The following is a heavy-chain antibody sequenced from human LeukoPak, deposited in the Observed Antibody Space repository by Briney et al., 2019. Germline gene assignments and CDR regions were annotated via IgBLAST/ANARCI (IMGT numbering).Heavy chain of an antibody. J-gene: IGHJ4*01. V-gene: IGHV3-23*01. D-gene: IGHD5-24*01. Sequence: PGGSQRLSCAASGFTFSSYAMSGVRQAPGKGLEYVSAISTSGGNTYYADSVKGRFSISRDNSKNTLFLQMNSLRAEDTAVYYCARDSLAMAATFPDYWGQGILVTVSS. CDR3: ARDSLAMAATFPDY. CDR1: GFTFSSYA. CDR2: ISTSGGNT.